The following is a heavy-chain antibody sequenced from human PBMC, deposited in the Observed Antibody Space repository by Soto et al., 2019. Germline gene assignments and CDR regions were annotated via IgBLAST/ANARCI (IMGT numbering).Heavy chain of an antibody. Sequence: GASVKVSCKASGYTFTSYGISRVRQAPGQGLEWMGWISAYNGNTNYAQKLQGRVTMTTDTSTSTAYMELRSLRSDDTAVYYCARDLVSRSGWNYGSRTSGFDPWGQGTLVTVSS. D-gene: IGHD3-10*01. CDR3: ARDLVSRSGWNYGSRTSGFDP. CDR2: ISAYNGNT. J-gene: IGHJ5*02. CDR1: GYTFTSYG. V-gene: IGHV1-18*01.